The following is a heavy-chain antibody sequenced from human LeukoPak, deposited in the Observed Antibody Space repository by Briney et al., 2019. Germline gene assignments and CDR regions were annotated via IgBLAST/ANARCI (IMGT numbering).Heavy chain of an antibody. Sequence: GASVKVSCKASGYTFTGYYMHWVRQAPGQGLEWVGWINPNSGGTNYAQKFQGRVTMTRDTSISTAYMELSRLRSDDTAVYYCARDNGGYCSSTSCYNWFDPWGQGTLVTVSS. CDR2: INPNSGGT. V-gene: IGHV1-2*02. D-gene: IGHD2-2*01. CDR1: GYTFTGYY. J-gene: IGHJ5*02. CDR3: ARDNGGYCSSTSCYNWFDP.